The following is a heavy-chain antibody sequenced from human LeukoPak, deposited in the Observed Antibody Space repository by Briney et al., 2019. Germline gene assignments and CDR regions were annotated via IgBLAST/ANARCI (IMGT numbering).Heavy chain of an antibody. CDR3: ARSGDSSAYFGS. J-gene: IGHJ4*02. Sequence: SETLSLTCTVSGVPISSHYWSWSRQPPGKGLEWIGNIYYDGTTNYNPSLRSRITISIDMSRNQFSLRLSSVTTADSAMYYCARSGDSSAYFGSWGQGTLVAVSS. CDR2: IYYDGTT. V-gene: IGHV4-59*11. D-gene: IGHD3-22*01. CDR1: GVPISSHY.